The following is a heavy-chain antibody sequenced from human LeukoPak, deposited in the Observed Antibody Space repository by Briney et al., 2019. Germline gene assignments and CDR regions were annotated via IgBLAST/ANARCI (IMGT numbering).Heavy chain of an antibody. CDR3: ARGPEGSGSYIFDY. CDR2: INYSGTT. CDR1: GGSFISHY. D-gene: IGHD3-10*01. V-gene: IGHV4-59*11. Sequence: PSETLSLTCTVSGGSFISHYWSWIRQPPGKGLEWIGYINYSGTTNYNPSLKSRVTLSVDTSKNQFSLRLTSVTAADTAVYYCARGPEGSGSYIFDYWGQGTLVVVSS. J-gene: IGHJ4*02.